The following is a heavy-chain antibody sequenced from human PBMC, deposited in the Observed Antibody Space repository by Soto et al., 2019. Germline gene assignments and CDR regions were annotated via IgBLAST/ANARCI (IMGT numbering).Heavy chain of an antibody. D-gene: IGHD4-17*01. J-gene: IGHJ5*02. V-gene: IGHV3-15*07. CDR3: TTELRATTVVNNWFDP. CDR1: SVSNAW. Sequence: SVSNAWMNWVRQAPGKGLEWVGRIKSKTDGGTTDYAAPVKGRFTISRDDSKNTLYQQMNSLKTEDTAVYYCTTELRATTVVNNWFDPWGQGTLVTVSS. CDR2: IKSKTDGGTT.